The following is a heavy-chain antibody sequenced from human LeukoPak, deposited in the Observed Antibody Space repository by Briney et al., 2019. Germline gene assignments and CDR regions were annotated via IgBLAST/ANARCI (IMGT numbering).Heavy chain of an antibody. CDR3: ARLKGRVVPTSLDP. D-gene: IGHD2-2*01. CDR1: GFTFSDYY. CDR2: ISSSGSTI. V-gene: IGHV3-11*01. Sequence: GWSLRLSCAASGFTFSDYYMSWIRQAPGKGLEWVSYISSSGSTIYYADSVRGRFTISRDNAKNSLYLQMNSLRAEDTAVYYCARLKGRVVPTSLDPWGQGTLVTVSS. J-gene: IGHJ5*02.